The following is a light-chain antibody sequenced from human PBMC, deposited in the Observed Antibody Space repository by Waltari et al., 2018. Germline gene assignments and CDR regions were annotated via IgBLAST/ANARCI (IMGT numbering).Light chain of an antibody. J-gene: IGLJ2*01. CDR3: QSYDTSLSGSRV. CDR2: ANT. Sequence: QSVLTQPPSVSGAPGQRVTTSCTGSNSNLGAGYDLQWYQQLPGTAPKLPIYANTNRPSGVPDRFSGSKSGTSASLAITGLQAEDEADYYCQSYDTSLSGSRVFGGGTKLTVL. CDR1: NSNLGAGYD. V-gene: IGLV1-40*01.